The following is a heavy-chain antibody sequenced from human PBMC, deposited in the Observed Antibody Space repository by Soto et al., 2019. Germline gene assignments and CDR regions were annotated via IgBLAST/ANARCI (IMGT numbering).Heavy chain of an antibody. D-gene: IGHD1-26*01. V-gene: IGHV3-23*01. J-gene: IGHJ4*02. CDR2: ISGSGDST. CDR3: ARRGSGSYYDS. Sequence: DVQLLESGGGLVQPGGSLRLSCAASGFTFSSYAMRWVRQAPVKGLEWVSAISGSGDSTYYADSVKGRFTISRDNSKNTLYLQMNSLRAEDTAVYYCARRGSGSYYDSWGQGTLVTVSS. CDR1: GFTFSSYA.